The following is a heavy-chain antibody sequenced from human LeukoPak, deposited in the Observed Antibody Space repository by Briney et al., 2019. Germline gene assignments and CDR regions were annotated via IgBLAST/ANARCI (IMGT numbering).Heavy chain of an antibody. V-gene: IGHV3-53*01. D-gene: IGHD6-19*01. Sequence: GGSLRLSCAASGLTGSHNYVSWVRQAPGKGLEWASAIHTSGDTCYADSVKGRFTISRDNAKNSLYLQMNSLRAEDTAVYYCARVAVAGLYYYYGMDVWGQGTTVTVSS. CDR3: ARVAVAGLYYYYGMDV. CDR1: GLTGSHNY. J-gene: IGHJ6*02. CDR2: IHTSGDT.